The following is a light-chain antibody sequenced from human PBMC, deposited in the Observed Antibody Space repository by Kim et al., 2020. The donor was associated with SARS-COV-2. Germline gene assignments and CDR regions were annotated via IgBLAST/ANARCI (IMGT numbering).Light chain of an antibody. V-gene: IGLV2-23*01. CDR2: EGS. CDR3: CSYGGRTTWV. CDR1: SSDVGIYNL. Sequence: QSALTQPASVSGSPGQSITISCTGTSSDVGIYNLVSWYQQHPGKAPKLIIYEGSKRPSGVSNRFSGSKSGNTASLTISGLQAEDEADYYCCSYGGRTTWVFGGGTQLTVL. J-gene: IGLJ3*02.